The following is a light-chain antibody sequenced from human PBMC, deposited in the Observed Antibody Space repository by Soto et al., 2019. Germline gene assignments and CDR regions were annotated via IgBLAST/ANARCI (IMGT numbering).Light chain of an antibody. V-gene: IGKV3-15*01. Sequence: EIVMTQSPATLSVSPGERATLSCRASQSINNNLAWYQQKPGQAPRLLVYGASTRAAGIPARFSGSGSGTEFSLTISSLQSEDFAVYYCQQYKDGAWTFGQGTRVEIK. CDR1: QSINNN. CDR3: QQYKDGAWT. CDR2: GAS. J-gene: IGKJ1*01.